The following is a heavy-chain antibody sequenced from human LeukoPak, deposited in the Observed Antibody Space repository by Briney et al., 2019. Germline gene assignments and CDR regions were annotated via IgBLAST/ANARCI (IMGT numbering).Heavy chain of an antibody. Sequence: SETLSLTCTVSGGSVSSGSYYWSWFRQPPGKGLECIGYIYYSGSTNYNPSLKSRVTISVDTSKNQFSLKLSSVTAADTAVYYCARDLRIAAVGYYHYYGMDVWGQGTTVTVSS. J-gene: IGHJ6*02. CDR2: IYYSGST. V-gene: IGHV4-61*01. CDR3: ARDLRIAAVGYYHYYGMDV. D-gene: IGHD6-13*01. CDR1: GGSVSSGSYY.